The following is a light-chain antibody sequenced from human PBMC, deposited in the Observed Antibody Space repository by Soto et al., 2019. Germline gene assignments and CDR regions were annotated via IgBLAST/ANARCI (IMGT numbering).Light chain of an antibody. CDR1: SSDVGGYNY. V-gene: IGLV2-14*01. CDR2: DVS. J-gene: IGLJ1*01. Sequence: QSVLTQPASVSGSPGQSITISCTGTSSDVGGYNYVSWYQQYPGKANKLMIYDVSYRPSGVSNRLSGSRSGNTASLTISGLQAADEADYYCSSYTSSSTLVFGTGTKVTVL. CDR3: SSYTSSSTLV.